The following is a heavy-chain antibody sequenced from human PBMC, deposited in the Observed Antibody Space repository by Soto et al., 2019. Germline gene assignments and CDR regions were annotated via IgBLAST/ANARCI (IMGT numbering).Heavy chain of an antibody. D-gene: IGHD5-12*01. Sequence: ASESGSFEAAGFTFPSSGSSWVRQAPGQGLEWIGWISAYNGNTNYAQKLQGRVTMTTDTSTSTAYMELRSLRSDDTAVYYCARGGYSGRAFDIWGQGTMVTVSS. CDR3: ARGGYSGRAFDI. CDR2: ISAYNGNT. J-gene: IGHJ3*02. CDR1: GFTFPSSG. V-gene: IGHV1-18*01.